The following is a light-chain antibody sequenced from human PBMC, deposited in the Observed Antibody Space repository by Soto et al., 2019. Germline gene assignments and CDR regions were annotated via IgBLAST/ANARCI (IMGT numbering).Light chain of an antibody. J-gene: IGLJ3*02. Sequence: QPVLTQSPSASASLGASVKLTCALSSGHSSYAIARHQQQPEKGPRALMKLNSDGSHTRGDGIPDRFSGSSSGAERYLTISSLQSEDEADYYCQTWGTGILVFGGGTKLTVL. CDR3: QTWGTGILV. CDR1: SGHSSYA. CDR2: LNSDGSH. V-gene: IGLV4-69*01.